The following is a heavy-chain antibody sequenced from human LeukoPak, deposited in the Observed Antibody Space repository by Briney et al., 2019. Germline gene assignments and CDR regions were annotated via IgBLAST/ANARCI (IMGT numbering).Heavy chain of an antibody. Sequence: SETLSLTCTVSGGSISSYYWSWLRQPPGKRLEWIGYIYYSGSTNYNPSLKSRVTISVDTSKNQFSLKLSSVTAADTAVYYCARGPAADAFDIWGQGTMVTVSS. CDR2: IYYSGST. CDR3: ARGPAADAFDI. CDR1: GGSISSYY. V-gene: IGHV4-59*01. D-gene: IGHD6-25*01. J-gene: IGHJ3*02.